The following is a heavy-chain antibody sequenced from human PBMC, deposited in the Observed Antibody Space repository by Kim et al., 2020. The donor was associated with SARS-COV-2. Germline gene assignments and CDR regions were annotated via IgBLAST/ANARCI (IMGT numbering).Heavy chain of an antibody. Sequence: GESLKISCKGSGYSFTSYWIGWVRQMPGKGLEWMGIIYPGDSDTRYSPSFQGQVTISADKSISTAYLQWSSLKASDTAMYYCARRGYYYDSSGVQYYFDYWGQGTLVTVSS. CDR3: ARRGYYYDSSGVQYYFDY. J-gene: IGHJ4*02. D-gene: IGHD3-22*01. V-gene: IGHV5-51*01. CDR1: GYSFTSYW. CDR2: IYPGDSDT.